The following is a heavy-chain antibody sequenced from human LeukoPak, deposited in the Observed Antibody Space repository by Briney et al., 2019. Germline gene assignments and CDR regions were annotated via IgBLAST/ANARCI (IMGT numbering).Heavy chain of an antibody. CDR3: ARDAWGYYDSSGYYYKSPLDY. V-gene: IGHV3-48*01. CDR2: ISSSSSTI. J-gene: IGHJ4*02. Sequence: GGSLRLSCAASGLTFSSCSMNWVRQAPGKGLEWVSYISSSSSTIYYADSVKGRFTISRDNAKNSLYLQMNSLRAEDTAVYYCARDAWGYYDSSGYYYKSPLDYWGQGTLVTVSS. D-gene: IGHD3-22*01. CDR1: GLTFSSCS.